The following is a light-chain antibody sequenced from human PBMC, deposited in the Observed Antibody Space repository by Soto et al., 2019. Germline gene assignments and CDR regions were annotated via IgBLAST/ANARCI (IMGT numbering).Light chain of an antibody. CDR1: QSISSW. V-gene: IGKV1-5*03. CDR2: KAA. Sequence: DIQMTQSPSTLSASVGDIVTITCRASQSISSWLAWYQQKPGKAPKLLIYKAASLESGLPSRFSRSGSGTEFPLTISSLQPDDFAPYYCQQYNTYSITFGQGTR. J-gene: IGKJ5*01. CDR3: QQYNTYSIT.